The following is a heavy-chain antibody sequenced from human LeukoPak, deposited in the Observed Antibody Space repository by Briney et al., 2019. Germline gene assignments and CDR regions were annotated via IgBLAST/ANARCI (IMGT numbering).Heavy chain of an antibody. J-gene: IGHJ4*02. Sequence: GGSLRLSCVASGFTFRTYSMNWVRQAPGKGMEWVSSISSSSGYIYYADSVKGRFTISRDNAKSSLYLQMHSLGAEDTAVYYCAAITEGSGWPYFDYWGQGTLVTVSS. CDR1: GFTFRTYS. CDR3: AAITEGSGWPYFDY. D-gene: IGHD6-19*01. V-gene: IGHV3-21*01. CDR2: ISSSSGYI.